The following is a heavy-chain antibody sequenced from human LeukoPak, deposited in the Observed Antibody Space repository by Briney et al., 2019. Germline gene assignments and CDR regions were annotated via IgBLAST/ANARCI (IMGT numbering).Heavy chain of an antibody. CDR1: GYTFTSHA. D-gene: IGHD6-19*01. CDR2: INADNGNT. V-gene: IGHV1-3*01. CDR3: ARLGSSGWYGDRFFDY. J-gene: IGHJ4*02. Sequence: ASVKVSCKASGYTFTSHAIHWVRQAPGQRLEWMGWINADNGNTKYSQNFQGRVTITRDTSATTAYMELSSLNSEDTAVYYCARLGSSGWYGDRFFDYWGQGTLVTVSS.